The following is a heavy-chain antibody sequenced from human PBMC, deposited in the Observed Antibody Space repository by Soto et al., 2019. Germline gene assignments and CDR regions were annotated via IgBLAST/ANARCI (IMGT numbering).Heavy chain of an antibody. CDR3: ARVRDWFDP. Sequence: SEPLSLTCPVDGGSFSAYYWNWIRQPPGKGLEWIGEIDHSGYTNYNPSPKSRVTISVDTSKHQFSLRLTSVTAADTAVYYCARVRDWFDPWGQGTLVTVSS. CDR1: GGSFSAYY. CDR2: IDHSGYT. V-gene: IGHV4-34*01. J-gene: IGHJ5*02. D-gene: IGHD3-3*01.